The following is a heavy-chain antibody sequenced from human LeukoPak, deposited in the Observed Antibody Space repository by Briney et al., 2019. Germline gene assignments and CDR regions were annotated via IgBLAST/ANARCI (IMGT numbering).Heavy chain of an antibody. Sequence: ASVKVSCKASGGTFSSYPFTWVRQAPGQGLEWMGWINPNSGGTNYAQKFQGWVTMTRDTSISTAYMELSRLRSDDTAVYYCARGYYVWGSYRARYLDYWGQGTLVTVSS. J-gene: IGHJ4*02. CDR2: INPNSGGT. D-gene: IGHD3-16*02. CDR3: ARGYYVWGSYRARYLDY. V-gene: IGHV1-2*04. CDR1: GGTFSSYP.